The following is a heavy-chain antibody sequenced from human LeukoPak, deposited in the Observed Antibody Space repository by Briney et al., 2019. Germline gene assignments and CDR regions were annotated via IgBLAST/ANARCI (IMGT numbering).Heavy chain of an antibody. CDR1: GFTVSSNY. J-gene: IGHJ4*02. CDR2: IYSGGST. Sequence: RGSLRLSCAASGFTVSSNYMSWGRQAPGKGLEWVSVIYSGGSTYYADSVKGRFTISRDNSKNTLYLQMNSLRAEDTAVYYCARGSIAAVTADYWGQGTLVTVSS. D-gene: IGHD6-6*01. CDR3: ARGSIAAVTADY. V-gene: IGHV3-53*01.